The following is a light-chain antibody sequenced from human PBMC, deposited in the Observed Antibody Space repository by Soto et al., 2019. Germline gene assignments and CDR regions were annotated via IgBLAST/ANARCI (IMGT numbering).Light chain of an antibody. Sequence: EILLAKDPSTPSFSSGERATLSRRAIQSVSSSYLAWYQQKPGQAPRLLIYGASSRATGIPDRFSGSGSGTDFTLTISRLEPEDFAVYYCQQYGSSPSWTFGQGTKVDIK. V-gene: IGKV3-20*01. CDR3: QQYGSSPSWT. CDR2: GAS. CDR1: QSVSSSY. J-gene: IGKJ1*01.